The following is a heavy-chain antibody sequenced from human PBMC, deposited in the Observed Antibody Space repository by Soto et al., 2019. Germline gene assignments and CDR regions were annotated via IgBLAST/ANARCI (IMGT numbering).Heavy chain of an antibody. Sequence: GGPLGLCCAAAAVSLRSYSMSWVRQAPGKGLEWVASISGSSTFIYYVDSVKGRFNISRDNGKKSLHLQMTSLRAEDTGVYFCARDLYFDSTGGAFDLWGQGTVVTVPS. D-gene: IGHD3-9*01. V-gene: IGHV3-21*01. J-gene: IGHJ3*01. CDR2: ISGSSTFI. CDR1: AVSLRSYS. CDR3: ARDLYFDSTGGAFDL.